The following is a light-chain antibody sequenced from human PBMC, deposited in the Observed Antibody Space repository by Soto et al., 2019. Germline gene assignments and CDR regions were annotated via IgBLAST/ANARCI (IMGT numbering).Light chain of an antibody. Sequence: EIVLTQSPATLSLSPGERATLSCRASQSVSSYLAWYQQRPGQPPRLLIYDASNRATGNPARFSGSGSGTDFTLTISSLEPEDFAIYYCQQRSGWPPLFTFGPGTKVDI. CDR3: QQRSGWPPLFT. V-gene: IGKV3-11*01. CDR1: QSVSSY. J-gene: IGKJ3*01. CDR2: DAS.